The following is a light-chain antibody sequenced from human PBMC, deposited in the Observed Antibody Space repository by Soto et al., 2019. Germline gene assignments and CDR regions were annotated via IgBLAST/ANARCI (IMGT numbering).Light chain of an antibody. CDR3: QQVDAYPST. Sequence: DIQLTQSPSSLSASVGDRVTITCRASQDINSFLAWYQQKPGKAPNLLIYAASTLQSGVPSRFSGGGSGTDFTLTINRVQPEDFATYYCQQVDAYPSTFGGGTKVDIK. CDR2: AAS. CDR1: QDINSF. J-gene: IGKJ4*01. V-gene: IGKV1-9*01.